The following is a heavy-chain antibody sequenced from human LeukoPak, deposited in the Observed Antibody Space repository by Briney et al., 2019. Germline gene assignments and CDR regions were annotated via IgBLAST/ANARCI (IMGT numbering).Heavy chain of an antibody. D-gene: IGHD5-18*01. J-gene: IGHJ4*02. CDR2: IYTSGNT. CDR1: GASISNYD. Sequence: PSETLSLTCTVSGASISNYDWIWIRQPAGKGLEWIGLIYTSGNTNYNPSLKSRVTMSVDTSKNQFSLKLSSVTAADTAVYYCARVRGITSMAYLDYWGRGTLVTVSS. V-gene: IGHV4-4*07. CDR3: ARVRGITSMAYLDY.